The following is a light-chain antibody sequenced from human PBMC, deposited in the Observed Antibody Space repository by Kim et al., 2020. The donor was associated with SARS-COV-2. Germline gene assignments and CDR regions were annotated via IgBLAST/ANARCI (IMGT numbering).Light chain of an antibody. CDR1: QAVSTN. Sequence: PGETATLSCGASQAVSTNLAWYQQTPGQAPRLLIYGAAIRATGIPARFSGSGSGTEFTLTISSLQSEDSAVYYCQQYNNLWSFGQGAKVEIK. J-gene: IGKJ1*01. CDR2: GAA. CDR3: QQYNNLWS. V-gene: IGKV3-15*01.